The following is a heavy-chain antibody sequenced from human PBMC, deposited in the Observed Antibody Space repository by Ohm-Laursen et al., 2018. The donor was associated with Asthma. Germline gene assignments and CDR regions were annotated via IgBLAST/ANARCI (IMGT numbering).Heavy chain of an antibody. V-gene: IGHV3-21*01. CDR1: GFSFSTYT. CDR2: ISRSSDYI. CDR3: AKDFYSSSPHPKNFGL. J-gene: IGHJ4*02. D-gene: IGHD6-6*01. Sequence: SLRLSCAASGFSFSTYTLNWVRQAPGKGLEWVSSISRSSDYIHYADSVKGRFTISRDNAKNSLHLQMNSLREEDTAVYYCAKDFYSSSPHPKNFGLWGQGTLVTVSS.